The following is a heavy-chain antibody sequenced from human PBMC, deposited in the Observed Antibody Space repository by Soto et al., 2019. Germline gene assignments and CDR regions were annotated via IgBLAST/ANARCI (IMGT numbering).Heavy chain of an antibody. CDR1: GLIVSSTY. Sequence: EVQLVESGGGLVQPGGSLRLSCAASGLIVSSTYMSWVRQAPGKGLEWVSVISNGGDTHYADSVKGRFSLSRDISNNTLHLQMSSLRVEDTAVYYCAIEPRYCSGGSCSITGDAFDIWGQGTMVTVSS. V-gene: IGHV3-66*01. CDR2: ISNGGDT. J-gene: IGHJ3*02. D-gene: IGHD2-15*01. CDR3: AIEPRYCSGGSCSITGDAFDI.